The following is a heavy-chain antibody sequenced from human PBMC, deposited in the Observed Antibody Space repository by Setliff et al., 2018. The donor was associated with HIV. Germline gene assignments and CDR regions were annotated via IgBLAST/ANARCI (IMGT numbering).Heavy chain of an antibody. CDR3: AREVAADGTYFDY. Sequence: GGSLRLSCVASGFTLSPYWMHWVRQAPGKGLVWVSLINSDGSSTRYADSVEGRFTISRDNSKNTLYLQMISLRAEDSAVYYCAREVAADGTYFDYWGQGALVTVSS. V-gene: IGHV3-74*01. D-gene: IGHD6-13*01. CDR2: INSDGSST. CDR1: GFTLSPYW. J-gene: IGHJ4*01.